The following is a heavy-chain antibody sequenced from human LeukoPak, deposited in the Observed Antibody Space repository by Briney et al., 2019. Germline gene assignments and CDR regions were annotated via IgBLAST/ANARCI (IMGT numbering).Heavy chain of an antibody. V-gene: IGHV4-39*02. J-gene: IGHJ4*02. CDR3: TRRVSGYSTDY. CDR2: IYYTGST. D-gene: IGHD3-22*01. Sequence: PSETLPLTCSVSGGSIYSSSYYWGWIRQPPGKGLEFIGSIYYTGSTYYNPSFKSRLTISVDTSKNHFSLKLSSVTAADTAVYYCTRRVSGYSTDYWGQGTLVTVSS. CDR1: GGSIYSSSYY.